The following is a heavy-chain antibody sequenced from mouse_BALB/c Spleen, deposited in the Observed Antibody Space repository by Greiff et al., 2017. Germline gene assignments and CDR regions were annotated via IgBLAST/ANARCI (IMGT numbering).Heavy chain of an antibody. CDR1: GFTFSSYA. V-gene: IGHV5-6-5*01. CDR3: ARDGYYSSDY. CDR2: ISSGGST. D-gene: IGHD2-3*01. J-gene: IGHJ2*01. Sequence: EVMLVESGGGLVKPGGSLKLSCAASGFTFSSYAMSWVRQTPEKRLEWVASISSGGSTYYPDSVKGRFTISRDNARNILYLQMSSLRSEDTAMYYCARDGYYSSDYWGQGTTLTVSS.